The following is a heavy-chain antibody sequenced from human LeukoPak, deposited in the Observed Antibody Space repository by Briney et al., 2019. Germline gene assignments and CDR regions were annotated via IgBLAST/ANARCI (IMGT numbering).Heavy chain of an antibody. CDR2: IYHSGTT. V-gene: IGHV4-59*02. D-gene: IGHD1-7*01. CDR1: GGSVSNYY. CDR3: ATGSSYPPGELDY. Sequence: SETLSLTCTVSGGSVSNYYWSWVRQPPGKGLEYIGYIYHSGTTNYNPSLKSRVTMSLGTSKNQFSLKLSSVTAADTALYYCATGSSYPPGELDYWGQGSLVTVSS. J-gene: IGHJ4*02.